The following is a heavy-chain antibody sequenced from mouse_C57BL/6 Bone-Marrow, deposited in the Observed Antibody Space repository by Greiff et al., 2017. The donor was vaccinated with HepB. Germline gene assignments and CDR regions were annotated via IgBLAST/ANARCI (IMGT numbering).Heavy chain of an antibody. V-gene: IGHV14-3*01. Sequence: EVKLQESVAELVRPGASVKLSCTASGFNIKNTYMHWVKQRPEQGLEWIGRIDPANGNTKYAPKFQGKATITADTSSNTAYLQLSSLTSEDTAIYYCARSSDYYGSILDYWGQGTTLTVSS. CDR2: IDPANGNT. CDR1: GFNIKNTY. D-gene: IGHD1-1*01. CDR3: ARSSDYYGSILDY. J-gene: IGHJ2*01.